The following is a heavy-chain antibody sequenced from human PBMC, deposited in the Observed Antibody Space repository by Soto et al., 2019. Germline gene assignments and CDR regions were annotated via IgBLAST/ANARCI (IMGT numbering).Heavy chain of an antibody. Sequence: SVKVSCKASGGTFSSYAISWVRQAPGQGLEWMGGIIPIFGTANYAQKFQGRVTITADESTSTAYMELSSLRSEDTAGYYCARDELYDSSGHYGGVGWVDPWGQG. CDR3: ARDELYDSSGHYGGVGWVDP. V-gene: IGHV1-69*13. J-gene: IGHJ5*02. CDR1: GGTFSSYA. D-gene: IGHD3-22*01. CDR2: IIPIFGTA.